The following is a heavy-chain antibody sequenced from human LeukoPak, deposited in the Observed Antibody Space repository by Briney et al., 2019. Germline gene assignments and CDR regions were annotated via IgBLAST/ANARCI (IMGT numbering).Heavy chain of an antibody. CDR3: AELGITMIGGV. J-gene: IGHJ6*04. V-gene: IGHV3-48*03. Sequence: QSGGSLRLSCAASGFTLTGSARLQGRGWSGFHSRFTISRDNAKNSLYLQMNSLRAEDTAVYYCAELGITMIGGVWGKGTTVTISS. CDR1: GFTL. D-gene: IGHD3-10*02.